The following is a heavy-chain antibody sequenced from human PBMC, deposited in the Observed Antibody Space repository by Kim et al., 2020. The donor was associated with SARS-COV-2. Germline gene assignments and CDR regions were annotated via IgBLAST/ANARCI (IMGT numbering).Heavy chain of an antibody. V-gene: IGHV3-33*06. CDR1: GFTFSNFA. CDR2: IWYDGSNK. Sequence: GGSLRLSCAASGFTFSNFAMHWVRQAPGKGLEWVAVIWYDGSNKYYTDSVKGRFSISRDNSKNTVYLQMNSLRAEDTAVYYCAKDTSGYCSSTSCSFSLDYWGQGTLVTVSS. D-gene: IGHD2-2*01. J-gene: IGHJ4*02. CDR3: AKDTSGYCSSTSCSFSLDY.